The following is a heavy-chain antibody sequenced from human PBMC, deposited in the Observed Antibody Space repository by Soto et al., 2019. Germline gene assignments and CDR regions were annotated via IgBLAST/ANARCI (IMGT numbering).Heavy chain of an antibody. Sequence: PGGSLRLSCAASGFTFSSYAMSWVRQAPGKGLEWVSAISGSGGSTYYADSVKGRFTISRDNSKNTLYLQMNSLRAEDTAIYYCPIKLAVAWGDVRNNWFDPWGQGTLVTVSS. D-gene: IGHD6-19*01. J-gene: IGHJ5*02. CDR2: ISGSGGST. CDR1: GFTFSSYA. V-gene: IGHV3-23*01. CDR3: PIKLAVAWGDVRNNWFDP.